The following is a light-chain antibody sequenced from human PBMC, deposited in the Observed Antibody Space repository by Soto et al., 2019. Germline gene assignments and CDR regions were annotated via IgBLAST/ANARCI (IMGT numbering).Light chain of an antibody. J-gene: IGKJ2*01. CDR2: AAS. Sequence: DIQMTQSPSSLSASVGDRVTITCRARQNISSYLNWYQQKPGKAPKVLIYAASSLQSGVPSRFSGSGSGTDFTLTISSLQPEDFATYYCQQYDNLHTFGQGTKLEIK. CDR1: QNISSY. V-gene: IGKV1-39*01. CDR3: QQYDNLHT.